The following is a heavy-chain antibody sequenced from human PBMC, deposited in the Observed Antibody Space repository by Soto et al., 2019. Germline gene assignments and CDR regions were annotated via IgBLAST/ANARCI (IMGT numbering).Heavy chain of an antibody. CDR3: ARDGGDIVVVPAAPGYYGMDV. CDR1: GGSISSGDYY. CDR2: IYYSGST. D-gene: IGHD2-2*01. Sequence: QVQLQESGPGLVKPSQTLSLTCTVSGGSISSGDYYWSWIRQPPGKGLEWIGYIYYSGSTYYNPTLKSRVTISVDTSKNQFSLKLSSVTAADTAVYYCARDGGDIVVVPAAPGYYGMDVWGQGTTVTVSS. J-gene: IGHJ6*02. V-gene: IGHV4-30-4*01.